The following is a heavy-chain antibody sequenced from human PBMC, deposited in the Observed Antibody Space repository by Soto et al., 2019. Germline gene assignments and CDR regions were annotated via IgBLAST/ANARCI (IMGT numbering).Heavy chain of an antibody. V-gene: IGHV1-69*13. CDR1: GGTFSSYA. D-gene: IGHD3-10*01. Sequence: GASVKVSCKASGGTFSSYAISWVRQAPGQGLEWMGGIIPIFGTENYAQKFQGRVTITADESTSTAYMELSSLRSEDTAVYYCATSQGRILYGSGSRRPWISPFDYWGQGTLGTVSS. CDR3: ATSQGRILYGSGSRRPWISPFDY. J-gene: IGHJ4*02. CDR2: IIPIFGTE.